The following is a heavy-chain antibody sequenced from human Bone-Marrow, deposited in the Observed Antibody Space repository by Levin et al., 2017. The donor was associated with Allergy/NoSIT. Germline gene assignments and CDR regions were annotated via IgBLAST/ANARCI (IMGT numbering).Heavy chain of an antibody. D-gene: IGHD3-10*01. J-gene: IGHJ4*02. V-gene: IGHV3-30-3*01. CDR1: GFTFSNYN. Sequence: PGGSLRLSCGASGFTFSNYNMHWVRQAPGKGLEWVAVMSYDRVFGVFKYHADSVKGRFTISRDNSKNTLYLQMNSLRSDDTAVYYCARENGDYGSGSFDYWGQGTLVTVSS. CDR2: MSYDRVFGVFK. CDR3: ARENGDYGSGSFDY.